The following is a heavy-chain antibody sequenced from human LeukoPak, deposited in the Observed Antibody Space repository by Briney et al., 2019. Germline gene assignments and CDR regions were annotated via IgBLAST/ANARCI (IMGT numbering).Heavy chain of an antibody. Sequence: SETLSLTXSVSGGFISSSSYYWGWFRQPPGKGLEWIGTIYYSGSTYYNPSLKSRVTISVDTSKNQFSLKLSSVTAADTAVYYCARQGRDAYYYYYYMDVWGKGTTVTVSS. CDR3: ARQGRDAYYYYYYMDV. J-gene: IGHJ6*03. V-gene: IGHV4-39*01. CDR1: GGFISSSSYY. D-gene: IGHD2-2*01. CDR2: IYYSGST.